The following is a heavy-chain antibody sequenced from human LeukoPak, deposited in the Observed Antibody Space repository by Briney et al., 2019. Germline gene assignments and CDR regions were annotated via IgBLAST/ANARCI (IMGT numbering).Heavy chain of an antibody. Sequence: GGSLRLSCVVSGFIASSNYMSWVRQAPGKGLEWISLIYSGGTTYYADSVMGRFTISRDNSKTTLFLQMNSLKTEDTAVYYCATGGRSGVALEQWGQGTLVTVSS. CDR1: GFIASSNY. CDR3: ATGGRSGVALEQ. CDR2: IYSGGTT. D-gene: IGHD3-3*01. J-gene: IGHJ4*02. V-gene: IGHV3-53*01.